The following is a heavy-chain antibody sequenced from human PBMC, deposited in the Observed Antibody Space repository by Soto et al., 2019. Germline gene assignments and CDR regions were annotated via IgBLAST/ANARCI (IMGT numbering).Heavy chain of an antibody. V-gene: IGHV4-59*01. CDR2: IYYSGST. CDR1: GGSISSYY. J-gene: IGHJ5*02. CDR3: ASASSPYYDILTGYLNWFDP. D-gene: IGHD3-9*01. Sequence: SETLSLTCTVSGGSISSYYWSWIRQPPGKGQEWIGYIYYSGSTNYNPSLKSRVTISVDTSKNQFSLKLSSVTAADTAVYYCASASSPYYDILTGYLNWFDPWGQGTLVTVSS.